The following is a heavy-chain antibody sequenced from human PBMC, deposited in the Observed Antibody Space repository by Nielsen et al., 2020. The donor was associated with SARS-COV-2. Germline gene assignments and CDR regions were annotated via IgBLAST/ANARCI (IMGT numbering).Heavy chain of an antibody. CDR2: IYYSGST. CDR1: GGSVSSGSYY. Sequence: SETLSLTCTVSGGSVSSGSYYWSWIRQPPGKGLEWIGYIYYSGSTNYNPSLKSRVTISVDTSKNQFSLKLSSVTAADTAVYYCARENVLRYFDWSYYYYGMDVWGQGITVTVSS. V-gene: IGHV4-61*01. D-gene: IGHD3-9*01. J-gene: IGHJ6*02. CDR3: ARENVLRYFDWSYYYYGMDV.